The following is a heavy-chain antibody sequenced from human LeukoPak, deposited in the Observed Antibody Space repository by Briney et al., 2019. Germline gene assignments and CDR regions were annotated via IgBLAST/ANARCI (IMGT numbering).Heavy chain of an antibody. CDR1: GYTFTSYD. CDR3: AICRSTSLECR. Sequence: ASVKVSFKASGYTFTSYDINWVRQATGQGREWMGWMNPNSGNTGYAQKFQGRVTITRNTSISTAYMELSSLRSEDTAVYYCAICRSTSLECRWGQGTLVTVSS. CDR2: MNPNSGNT. J-gene: IGHJ4*02. V-gene: IGHV1-8*01. D-gene: IGHD2-2*01.